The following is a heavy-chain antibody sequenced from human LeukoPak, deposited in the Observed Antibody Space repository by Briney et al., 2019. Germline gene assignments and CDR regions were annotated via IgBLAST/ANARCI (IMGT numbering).Heavy chain of an antibody. Sequence: PGGSLRLSCAVSGFTVSSNYMSWVRQASGKGLEWVSLIYSVGSTYYADSVKGRFTISRDNSKNTLYLQMNSLTAEDTAVYYCARNPPYYYDSSGPRSPYYSDYWGQGTLVTVSS. V-gene: IGHV3-66*01. CDR1: GFTVSSNY. CDR3: ARNPPYYYDSSGPRSPYYSDY. CDR2: IYSVGST. D-gene: IGHD3-22*01. J-gene: IGHJ4*02.